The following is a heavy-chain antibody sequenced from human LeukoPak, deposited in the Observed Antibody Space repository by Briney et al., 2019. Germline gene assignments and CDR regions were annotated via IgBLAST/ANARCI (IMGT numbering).Heavy chain of an antibody. V-gene: IGHV3-15*01. CDR1: GFTFSNAW. D-gene: IGHD3-3*01. CDR2: IKSKTDGGTT. CDR3: LRGSGSYGDFDS. Sequence: GSLRLSCAASGFTFSNAWMSWVRQAPGKGLEWVGRIKSKTDGGTTDYAAPVKGRFTISRDDSKNTLYLQMNSLRAEDTGVYYCLRGSGSYGDFDSWGQGTLVTVSS. J-gene: IGHJ4*02.